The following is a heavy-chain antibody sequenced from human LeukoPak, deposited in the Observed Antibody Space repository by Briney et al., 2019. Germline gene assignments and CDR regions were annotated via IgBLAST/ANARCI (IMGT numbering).Heavy chain of an antibody. J-gene: IGHJ3*02. V-gene: IGHV3-30*03. CDR1: GFTFSSYG. CDR3: ARELHLRPDAFDI. Sequence: PGGSLRLSCAASGFTFSSYGMHWVRQAPGKGLEWVAVISYGGSDEYYADSVKGRFTISRDNSKNTLYLQMNSLRAEDTAVYYCARELHLRPDAFDIWGQGTMVTVSS. CDR2: ISYGGSDE. D-gene: IGHD3-3*02.